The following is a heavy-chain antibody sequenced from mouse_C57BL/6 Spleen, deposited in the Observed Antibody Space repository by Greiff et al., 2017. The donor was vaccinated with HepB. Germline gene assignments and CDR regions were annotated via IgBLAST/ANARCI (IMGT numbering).Heavy chain of an antibody. J-gene: IGHJ4*01. V-gene: IGHV5-9-1*02. CDR3: TREGGPSYAMDY. CDR1: GFTFSSYA. CDR2: ISSGGDYI. Sequence: EVMLVESGEGLVKPGGSLKLSCAASGFTFSSYAMSWVRQTPEKRLEWVAYISSGGDYIYYADTVKGRFTISRDNARNTLYLQMSSLKSEDTAMYYCTREGGPSYAMDYWGQGTSVTVSS.